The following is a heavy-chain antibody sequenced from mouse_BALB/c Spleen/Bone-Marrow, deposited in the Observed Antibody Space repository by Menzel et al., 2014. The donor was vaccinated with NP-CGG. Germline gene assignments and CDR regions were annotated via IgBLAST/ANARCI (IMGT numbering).Heavy chain of an antibody. J-gene: IGHJ2*01. CDR1: GYTFTSYW. Sequence: VKLVESGAELVKPGAPVKLSCKASGYTFTSYWMNWVKQRPGRGLEWIGRIDPSDSETHYNQKFKDKATLTVDKSSSTAYIQLSSLTSEDSAVYYCARNWVYFDYRGQGTTLTVSS. D-gene: IGHD4-1*01. CDR3: ARNWVYFDY. CDR2: IDPSDSET. V-gene: IGHV1-69*02.